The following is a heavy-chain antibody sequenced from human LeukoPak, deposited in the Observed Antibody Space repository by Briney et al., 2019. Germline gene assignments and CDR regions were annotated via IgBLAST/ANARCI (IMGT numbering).Heavy chain of an antibody. D-gene: IGHD3-10*01. Sequence: GGSLRLSCAASGFSFSNYAMSWVRQAPGEGLDWVSTLSDSGRDTYYADSVKGRFTISRDNSKNTLYLQMTSLRVEDTATYYCAKPRAMRTGVGRYFDLWGRGTLVTVSS. J-gene: IGHJ2*01. CDR2: LSDSGRDT. CDR3: AKPRAMRTGVGRYFDL. CDR1: GFSFSNYA. V-gene: IGHV3-23*01.